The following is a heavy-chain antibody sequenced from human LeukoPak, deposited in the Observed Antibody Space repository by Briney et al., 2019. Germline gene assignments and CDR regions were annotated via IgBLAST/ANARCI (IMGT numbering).Heavy chain of an antibody. CDR1: GFTFGDHA. D-gene: IGHD6-6*01. V-gene: IGHV3-9*01. Sequence: GGSLRLSCAASGFTFGDHAMHWVRQPPGKGLEWVSGISRNSGSIGYADSVKGRCTISRDNAKNTLYLQMNSLRAEDTALYYCAKDRVFEYSSSSEMDYWGQGTLVTASS. J-gene: IGHJ4*02. CDR2: ISRNSGSI. CDR3: AKDRVFEYSSSSEMDY.